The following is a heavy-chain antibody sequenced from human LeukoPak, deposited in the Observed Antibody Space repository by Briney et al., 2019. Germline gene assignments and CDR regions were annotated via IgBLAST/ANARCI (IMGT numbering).Heavy chain of an antibody. CDR1: GGSLSSYY. V-gene: IGHV4-59*08. J-gene: IGHJ5*02. CDR3: ARLVRGEWFDP. Sequence: SETLSLTCTVSGGSLSSYYWSWIRQPPGKGLEWIGYIYYSGSTNYNPSLKSRVTISVDTSKNQFSLKLSSVTAADTAVYYCARLVRGEWFDPWGQGTLVTVSS. CDR2: IYYSGST.